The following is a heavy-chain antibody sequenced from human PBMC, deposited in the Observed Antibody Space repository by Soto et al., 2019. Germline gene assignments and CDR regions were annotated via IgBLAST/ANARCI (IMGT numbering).Heavy chain of an antibody. CDR1: GGTFSSYA. D-gene: IGHD3-10*01. Sequence: QVPLVQSGAEVKKPGSSVTVSCKASGGTFSSYAIHWVRQAPGQGLEWMGGIIPMYGPAKYAQRFQGRVTITADESTPTVYMELTSLTSQDTAVYYCERVTSMVRGVIDNWFDPWGHGTLVTVSS. CDR2: IIPMYGPA. J-gene: IGHJ5*02. V-gene: IGHV1-69*01. CDR3: ERVTSMVRGVIDNWFDP.